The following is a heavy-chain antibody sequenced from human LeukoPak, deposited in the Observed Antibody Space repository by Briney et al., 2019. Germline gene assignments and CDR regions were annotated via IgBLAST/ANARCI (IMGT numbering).Heavy chain of an antibody. V-gene: IGHV3-48*01. D-gene: IGHD2-15*01. Sequence: PGGSLRLSCAASGFTFSSYSMNWVRQAPGKGLEWVSYISSSSSTIYYADSVKGRFTISRDNAKNSLYLQMNSLRAEDTAVYYCARDRCSGGSCYYYGMGVWGQGTTVTVSS. CDR3: ARDRCSGGSCYYYGMGV. CDR2: ISSSSSTI. J-gene: IGHJ6*02. CDR1: GFTFSSYS.